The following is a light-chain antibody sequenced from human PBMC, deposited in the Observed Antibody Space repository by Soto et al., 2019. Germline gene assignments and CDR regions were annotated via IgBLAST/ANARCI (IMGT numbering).Light chain of an antibody. CDR2: DVA. Sequence: QSVLTQPAFVSGSPGQSVTISCTGPDSGIGTYNLVSWYQQHPGKAPKLLIYDVAVRPSGVSNRFSASKTGNTASLTISGLQAEDEAIYYCSSYAINDEVFGTGTKLTVL. V-gene: IGLV2-23*02. J-gene: IGLJ1*01. CDR3: SSYAINDEV. CDR1: DSGIGTYNL.